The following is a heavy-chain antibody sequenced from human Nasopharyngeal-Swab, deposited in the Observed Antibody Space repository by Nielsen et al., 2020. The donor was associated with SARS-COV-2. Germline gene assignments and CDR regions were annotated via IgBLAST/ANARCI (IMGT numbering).Heavy chain of an antibody. J-gene: IGHJ4*02. Sequence: GGSLRLSCTASGYTFSSYWMHWVRQAPGKGLEWVSYISSSSSTIYYADSVKGRFTISRDNAKNSLYLQMNSLRDEDTAFYYCARDRSSTYYDILTGYFRQAYFDYWGQGTLVTVSS. CDR3: ARDRSSTYYDILTGYFRQAYFDY. V-gene: IGHV3-48*02. D-gene: IGHD3-9*01. CDR1: GYTFSSYW. CDR2: ISSSSSTI.